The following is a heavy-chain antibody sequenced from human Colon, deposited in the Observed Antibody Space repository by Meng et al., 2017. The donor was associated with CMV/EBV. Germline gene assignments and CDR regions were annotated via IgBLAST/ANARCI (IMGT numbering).Heavy chain of an antibody. CDR3: ARQSLDTGYRMFDL. V-gene: IGHV3-7*01. J-gene: IGHJ4*02. CDR2: INEDGSEI. Sequence: GESLKISCAASGFTFSSHWMTWVRQAPGQGLEWVANINEDGSEIRYVDSVKGRFIISRDHTKNSLSLQMNILRAGDTATYYCARQSLDTGYRMFDLWGQGTLVTVSS. CDR1: GFTFSSHW. D-gene: IGHD3/OR15-3a*01.